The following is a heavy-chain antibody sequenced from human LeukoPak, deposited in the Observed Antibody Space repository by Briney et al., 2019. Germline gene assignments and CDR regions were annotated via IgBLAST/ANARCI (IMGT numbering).Heavy chain of an antibody. D-gene: IGHD6-6*01. J-gene: IGHJ4*02. CDR1: GYSFTSYW. CDR3: WSYSSSGHDPAIDY. V-gene: IGHV5-10-1*01. CDR2: IDPSDTYT. Sequence: GESPKISCKGSGYSFTSYWISWVRQMPGKGLEWMGRIDPSDTYTNYSPSFQGHVTISADKSISTAYLQWSSLKASDTAMYYCWSYSSSGHDPAIDYRGQGTLVTVSS.